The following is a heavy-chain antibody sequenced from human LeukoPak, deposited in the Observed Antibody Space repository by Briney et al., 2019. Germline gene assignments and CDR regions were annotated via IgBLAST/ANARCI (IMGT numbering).Heavy chain of an antibody. CDR1: GGSISSYY. Sequence: SETLSLTCTVSGGSISSYYWSWIRQPPGKGLEWIGYIYYSGSTNYNPSLKSRVTISVDTSKNQFSLKLSSVTAADTAVYYCARRHGGGYDAFDTWGQGTMVTVSS. V-gene: IGHV4-59*08. J-gene: IGHJ3*02. CDR3: ARRHGGGYDAFDT. CDR2: IYYSGST. D-gene: IGHD3-22*01.